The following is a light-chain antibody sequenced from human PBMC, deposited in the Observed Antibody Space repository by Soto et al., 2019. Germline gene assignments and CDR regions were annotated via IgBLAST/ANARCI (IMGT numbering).Light chain of an antibody. CDR3: QHYNSYSEA. CDR1: QTISSW. V-gene: IGKV1-5*03. Sequence: DFQMTQAPSPLSGSVGARVTITCRASQTISSWLAWYQRKPGKAPKLLIYKASTIKSGVPSRFSGSGSGTEFTLTISSLQPDDFATYYCQHYNSYSEAFGQGTKVDIK. J-gene: IGKJ1*01. CDR2: KAS.